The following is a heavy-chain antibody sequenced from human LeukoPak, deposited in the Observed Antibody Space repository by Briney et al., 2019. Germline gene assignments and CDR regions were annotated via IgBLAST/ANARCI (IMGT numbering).Heavy chain of an antibody. Sequence: ASVKVSCKASGYTFTSYYMHWVQQAPGQGLEWVGIINPSGGSTSYAQKFQGRVTMTRDMSTSTVYMELSSLRSEDTAVYYCARAWQWLLGRGYYYMDVWGKGTTVTVSS. CDR2: INPSGGST. CDR3: ARAWQWLLGRGYYYMDV. CDR1: GYTFTSYY. V-gene: IGHV1-46*01. J-gene: IGHJ6*03. D-gene: IGHD3-22*01.